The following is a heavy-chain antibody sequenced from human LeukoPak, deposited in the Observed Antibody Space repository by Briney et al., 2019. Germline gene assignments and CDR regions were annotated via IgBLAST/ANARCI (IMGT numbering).Heavy chain of an antibody. CDR2: INWNGAST. Sequence: GGSLRLSCAASGFIFDDYGMAWVRQAPGKGLEWVPGINWNGASTGYADSVKGRFTISRDNVKNSLYLQMNSLRAEDTALYYCAKEEYDYWGQGTLVTVSS. D-gene: IGHD2/OR15-2a*01. CDR1: GFIFDDYG. CDR3: AKEEYDY. J-gene: IGHJ4*02. V-gene: IGHV3-20*04.